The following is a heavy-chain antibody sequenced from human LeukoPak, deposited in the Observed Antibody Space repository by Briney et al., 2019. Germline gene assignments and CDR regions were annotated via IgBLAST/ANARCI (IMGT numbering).Heavy chain of an antibody. J-gene: IGHJ4*02. CDR3: ARGAESYYDRHFDY. CDR2: VYYTGIT. V-gene: IGHV4-59*01. CDR1: AGSISTYY. Sequence: SDTLSLTCTVSAGSISTYYWSWIRQPPGKGLEWIGYVYYTGITDYNPSLKSRVTISVDTSKKQLSLKLRSVSAADTAVYYCARGAESYYDRHFDYWGQGTLVTVSS. D-gene: IGHD1-26*01.